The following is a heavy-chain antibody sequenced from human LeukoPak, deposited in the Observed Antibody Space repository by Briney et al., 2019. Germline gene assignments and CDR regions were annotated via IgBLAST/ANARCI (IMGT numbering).Heavy chain of an antibody. D-gene: IGHD6-19*01. V-gene: IGHV4-34*01. CDR3: ARGFGWLVLYKFDY. CDR1: GGSISSYY. Sequence: PSETLSLTCTVSGGSISSYYWSWIRQPPGEGLEWIGEINHSGSTNYNPSLKSRVTISVDTSKNQFSLKLSSVTAADTAVYYCARGFGWLVLYKFDYWGQGTLVTVSS. CDR2: INHSGST. J-gene: IGHJ4*02.